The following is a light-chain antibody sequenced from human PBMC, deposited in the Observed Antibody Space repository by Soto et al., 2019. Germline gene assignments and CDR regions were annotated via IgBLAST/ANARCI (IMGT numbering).Light chain of an antibody. V-gene: IGLV2-23*02. Sequence: QSALTQPASVSGSPGQSITISCTGTSSDVGSYNLVSWYQQHPGKAPKLMIYGVNKRPSGVSNRFSGSKSGNTASLTISVLQAEDEADYYCCSYAGISTFYVFGTGTKLTLL. J-gene: IGLJ1*01. CDR2: GVN. CDR1: SSDVGSYNL. CDR3: CSYAGISTFYV.